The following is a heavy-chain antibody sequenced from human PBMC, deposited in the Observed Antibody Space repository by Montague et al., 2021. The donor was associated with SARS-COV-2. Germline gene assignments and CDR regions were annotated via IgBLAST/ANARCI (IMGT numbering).Heavy chain of an antibody. Sequence: SETLSLTCTVSGGSISSSSYYWGWIRQPPGKGLEWIGSIYYSGSTYYNPSLKSRVTISVDTPKNQFSLKLSSVTAADTAVYYCARHFKVTFVRWLQPRGGFDYWGQGTLVTVSS. CDR3: ARHFKVTFVRWLQPRGGFDY. CDR2: IYYSGST. CDR1: GGSISSSSYY. J-gene: IGHJ4*02. V-gene: IGHV4-39*01. D-gene: IGHD5-24*01.